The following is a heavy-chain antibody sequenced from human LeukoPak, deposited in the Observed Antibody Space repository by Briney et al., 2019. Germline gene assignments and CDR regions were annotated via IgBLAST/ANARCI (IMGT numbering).Heavy chain of an antibody. CDR2: ISWNSGSI. CDR3: AKDITCSSTSCYQDYYYYYGMDV. J-gene: IGHJ6*02. Sequence: PGGSLRLSCAASGFTFDDYAMHWVRQAPGKGLEWVSGISWNSGSIDYADSVKGRFTISRDNAKNSLYLQMNSLRAEDTALYYCAKDITCSSTSCYQDYYYYYGMDVWGQGTTVTVSS. D-gene: IGHD2-2*01. V-gene: IGHV3-9*01. CDR1: GFTFDDYA.